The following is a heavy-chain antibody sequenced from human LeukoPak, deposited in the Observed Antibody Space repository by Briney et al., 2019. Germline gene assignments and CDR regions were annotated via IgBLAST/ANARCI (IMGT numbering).Heavy chain of an antibody. J-gene: IGHJ5*02. CDR3: ARDGHNWFDP. CDR2: IYYSGST. Sequence: SETLSLTFTVSVGSISSYYWSGIRQPPGKGLEWIGYIYYSGSTNYNPSLKSRVTISVHTSKNQFSLKLSSVTAADTAVYYCARDGHNWFDPWGQGTLVTVSS. CDR1: VGSISSYY. V-gene: IGHV4-59*01.